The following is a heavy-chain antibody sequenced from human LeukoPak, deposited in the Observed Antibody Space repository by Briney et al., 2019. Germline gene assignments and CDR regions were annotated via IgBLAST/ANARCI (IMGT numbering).Heavy chain of an antibody. V-gene: IGHV3-21*01. J-gene: IGHJ4*02. Sequence: GGSLRLSCAASGFTFSSYSMNWVRQAPGKGLEWVSSIGSSSSYIYYADSVKGRFTISRDNAKNSLYLQMNSLRAEDTAVYYCARGRREKYYFDYWGQGTLVTVSS. CDR1: GFTFSSYS. CDR2: IGSSSSYI. CDR3: ARGRREKYYFDY.